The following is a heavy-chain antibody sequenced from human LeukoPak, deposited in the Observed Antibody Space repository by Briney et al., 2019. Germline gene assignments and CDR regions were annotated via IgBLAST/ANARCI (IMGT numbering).Heavy chain of an antibody. D-gene: IGHD5-18*01. Sequence: SETLSLTCTVSGGSIISSNYYWGWIRQPPGKGLEYIGSVYYSGSTYYNPSLKSRVTISIDTSKNQFSLKLSSVTAADTAVYYCASTRGYLVQKDTAMVTQPARRDAFDIWGQGTMVTVSS. V-gene: IGHV4-39*07. CDR1: GGSIISSNYY. CDR2: VYYSGST. CDR3: ASTRGYLVQKDTAMVTQPARRDAFDI. J-gene: IGHJ3*02.